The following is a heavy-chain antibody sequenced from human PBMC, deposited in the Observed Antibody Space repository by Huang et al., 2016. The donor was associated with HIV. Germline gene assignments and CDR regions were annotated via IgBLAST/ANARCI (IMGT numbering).Heavy chain of an antibody. D-gene: IGHD3-22*01. CDR1: GYAFTRYY. CDR3: ARDRDFYDSSGYWGFNYFDY. Sequence: QVQLVQSGAEVKKPGASVQVSCKASGYAFTRYYMHWVRQAPGQGLEWMGIINPSEGSTSYALKCQGRVTTTRDTSTNTVFMELSSLRSEDTAVYYCARDRDFYDSSGYWGFNYFDYWGQGTLVTVSS. CDR2: INPSEGST. J-gene: IGHJ4*02. V-gene: IGHV1-46*03.